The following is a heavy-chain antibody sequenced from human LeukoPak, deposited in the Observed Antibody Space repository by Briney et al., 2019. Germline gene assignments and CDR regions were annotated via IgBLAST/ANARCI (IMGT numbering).Heavy chain of an antibody. J-gene: IGHJ4*02. CDR1: GYTFTSYA. Sequence: ASVKVSCKASGYTFTSYAMNWVRQAPGPGLEWVGWINTNTGNPTYAPGFTGRFVFSLDTSVSTAYLQISSLKAEDTAVYYCARDLWGYYYGSGSYSTSDYWGQGTLVTVSS. CDR3: ARDLWGYYYGSGSYSTSDY. D-gene: IGHD3-10*01. CDR2: INTNTGNP. V-gene: IGHV7-4-1*02.